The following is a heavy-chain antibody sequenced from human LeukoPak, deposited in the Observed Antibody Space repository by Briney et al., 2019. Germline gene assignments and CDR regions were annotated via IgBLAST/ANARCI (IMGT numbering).Heavy chain of an antibody. D-gene: IGHD5-18*01. CDR3: ARAGSYLHGYVPFVVDY. J-gene: IGHJ4*02. CDR2: IYYSGST. V-gene: IGHV4-61*08. CDR1: GGSISSGDYY. Sequence: PSQTLSLTCTVSGGSISSGDYYWSWIRQPPGQGLEWIGYIYYSGSTNYNPSLKSRVTISVDTSKNQFSLKLSSVTAADTAVYYCARAGSYLHGYVPFVVDYWGQGTLVTVSS.